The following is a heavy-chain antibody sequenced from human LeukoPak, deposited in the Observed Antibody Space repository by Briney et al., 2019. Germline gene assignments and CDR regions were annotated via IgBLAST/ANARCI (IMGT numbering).Heavy chain of an antibody. V-gene: IGHV3-9*01. CDR1: GFTFDDYA. Sequence: GGPLRLSCAASGFTFDDYAMHWVRQAPGKGLEWVSGISWNSGSIGYADSVKGRFTISRDNAKNSLYLQMNSLRAEDTAVYYCAKRYYYMDVWGKGTTVTVSS. J-gene: IGHJ6*03. CDR3: AKRYYYMDV. CDR2: ISWNSGSI.